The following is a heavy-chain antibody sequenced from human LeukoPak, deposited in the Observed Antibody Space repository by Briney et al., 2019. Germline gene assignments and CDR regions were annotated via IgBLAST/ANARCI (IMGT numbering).Heavy chain of an antibody. CDR2: ISTSSSYI. J-gene: IGHJ4*02. CDR3: ARVGLDRRGYSGYEAFDY. V-gene: IGHV3-21*01. CDR1: GFTFGNYA. D-gene: IGHD5-12*01. Sequence: GGSLRLSCAASGFTFGNYAMSWVRQAPGKGLEWVSSISTSSSYIYYADAVKGRFTISRDNAKNSLYLQINSLRAEDTAVYYCARVGLDRRGYSGYEAFDYWGQGTLVTVSS.